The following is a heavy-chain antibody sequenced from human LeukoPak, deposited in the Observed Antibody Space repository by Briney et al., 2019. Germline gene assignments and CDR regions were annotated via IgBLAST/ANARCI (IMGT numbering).Heavy chain of an antibody. Sequence: PSETLSLTCTVSGASVSSASYWTWIRQPPGKGVEWIAHIYNGVNTNYNPSLKSRVTISVDTSKNQFSLRLNSVTAADTAVYYCARGNSYDFWSGYYTGLGMDVWGQGTTVTVSS. V-gene: IGHV4-61*01. CDR2: IYNGVNT. D-gene: IGHD3-3*01. CDR1: GASVSSASY. J-gene: IGHJ6*02. CDR3: ARGNSYDFWSGYYTGLGMDV.